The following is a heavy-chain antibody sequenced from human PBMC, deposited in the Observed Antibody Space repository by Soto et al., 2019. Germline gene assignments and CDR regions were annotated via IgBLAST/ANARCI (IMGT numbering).Heavy chain of an antibody. V-gene: IGHV4-31*03. CDR1: GGSINSDGYY. CDR3: ARDSLDSSGNFMRHPDAFDV. D-gene: IGHD3-22*01. J-gene: IGHJ3*01. CDR2: IHYSGNT. Sequence: QVQLQESGPGLVKPSQTLSLTCTVSGGSINSDGYYWSWIRQHPGKGLEWIGYIHYSGNTYYNPSLKSRITISIVTSKNHFSLQLSSVTVADTAVYFCARDSLDSSGNFMRHPDAFDVWGQGTGVAVSS.